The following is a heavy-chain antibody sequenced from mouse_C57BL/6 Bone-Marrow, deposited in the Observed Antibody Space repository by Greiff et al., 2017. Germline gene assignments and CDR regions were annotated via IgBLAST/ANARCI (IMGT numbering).Heavy chain of an antibody. CDR1: GYTFTSYW. V-gene: IGHV1-69*01. J-gene: IGHJ3*01. CDR2: IDPSDSYT. CDR3: ARLAIYYGNYAWFAY. D-gene: IGHD2-1*01. Sequence: VQLQQPGAELVMPGASVKLSCKASGYTFTSYWMHWVKQRPGQGLEWIGEIDPSDSYTNYNQKFQGKSTLTVDKSSSTAYIQLSSLTSEDSAVYYCARLAIYYGNYAWFAYWGQGTLVTVSA.